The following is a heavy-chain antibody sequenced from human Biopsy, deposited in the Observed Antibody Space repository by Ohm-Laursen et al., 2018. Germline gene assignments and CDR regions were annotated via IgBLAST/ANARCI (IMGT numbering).Heavy chain of an antibody. J-gene: IGHJ4*02. V-gene: IGHV4-34*01. CDR3: ASRLYGPNPIDY. CDR2: ITHSGYT. CDR1: SGSFSSNY. D-gene: IGHD2-8*01. Sequence: PPGTLSLTCTVYSGSFSSNYWTWIRQPPGKGLEWIGEITHSGYTNYNPSLKSRVTVSVDTSKNQFSLKLSSVTAADTAVYYCASRLYGPNPIDYWGQGTLVTVSS.